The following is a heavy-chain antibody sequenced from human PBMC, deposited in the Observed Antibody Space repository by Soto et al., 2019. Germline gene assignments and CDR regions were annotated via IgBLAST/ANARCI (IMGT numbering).Heavy chain of an antibody. D-gene: IGHD3-10*01. CDR2: LIDDGYFQ. Sequence: QVQLVDSGGGVVQPERSLRLSCRASGFIFSDYAIHWVRQAPGRGLEWVAVLIDDGYFQYYADSVKGRFTISSDKSNNTVYLHMGSLRVDYTAVYYCAREWGRSYYYGMDVWGQGTTVIVSS. CDR1: GFIFSDYA. V-gene: IGHV3-30-3*01. CDR3: AREWGRSYYYGMDV. J-gene: IGHJ6*02.